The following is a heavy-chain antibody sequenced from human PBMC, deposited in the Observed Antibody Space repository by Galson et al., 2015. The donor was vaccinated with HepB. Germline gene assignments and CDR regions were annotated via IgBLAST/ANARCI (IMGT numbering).Heavy chain of an antibody. Sequence: SLRLSCAASGFDFSFVWMSWVRQPPGKGLEWVARIKSKIDAETTDYAAPVKGRFTISRDDSQNTLYLQMNSLTIEDTAVYYCTREACPRPGRSCNYEYWGQGTRVLVSS. CDR3: TREACPRPGRSCNYEY. J-gene: IGHJ4*01. D-gene: IGHD2-15*01. CDR2: IKSKIDAETT. CDR1: GFDFSFVW. V-gene: IGHV3-15*01.